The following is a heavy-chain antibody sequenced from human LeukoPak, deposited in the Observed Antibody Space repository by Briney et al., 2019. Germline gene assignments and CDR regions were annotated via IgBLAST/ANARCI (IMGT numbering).Heavy chain of an antibody. CDR3: ARRSKYCSSTSCYEN. J-gene: IGHJ4*02. D-gene: IGHD2-2*01. CDR2: IYPGDSDT. V-gene: IGHV5-51*01. Sequence: GESLKISCKGSGYSFTIYWIGWVRQMPGKGLEWMGIIYPGDSDTRYSPSFQGQVTISADKSISTAYLQWSSLKASDTAMYYCARRSKYCSSTSCYENWGQGTLVTVSS. CDR1: GYSFTIYW.